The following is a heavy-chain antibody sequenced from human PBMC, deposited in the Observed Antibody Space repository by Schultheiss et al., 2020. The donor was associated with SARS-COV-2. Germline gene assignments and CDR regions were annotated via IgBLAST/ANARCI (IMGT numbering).Heavy chain of an antibody. CDR2: IYTSGST. CDR3: ARTIRITIFGVVQYFDY. J-gene: IGHJ4*02. V-gene: IGHV4-61*02. Sequence: SEPLSLTCTVSGGSISSGGYYWSWIRQPAGKGLEWIGRIYTSGSTNYNPSLKSRVTISVDTSKNQFSLNLSSVTAADTAVYYCARTIRITIFGVVQYFDYWGQGTLVTVSS. D-gene: IGHD3-3*01. CDR1: GGSISSGGYY.